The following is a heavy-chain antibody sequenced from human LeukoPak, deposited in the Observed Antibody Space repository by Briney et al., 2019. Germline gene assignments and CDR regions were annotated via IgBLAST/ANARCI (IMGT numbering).Heavy chain of an antibody. Sequence: PSQTLSLTCTVSGGSISSGGYYWSWIRQHPGKGLEWIGYIYYSGSTYYNPSLKSRVTISGDPSKNQVSLRVSSVTAADTAVYYCARGVLGPYYFDLWGRGTLVTVSS. CDR1: GGSISSGGYY. J-gene: IGHJ2*01. D-gene: IGHD7-27*01. CDR2: IYYSGST. V-gene: IGHV4-31*03. CDR3: ARGVLGPYYFDL.